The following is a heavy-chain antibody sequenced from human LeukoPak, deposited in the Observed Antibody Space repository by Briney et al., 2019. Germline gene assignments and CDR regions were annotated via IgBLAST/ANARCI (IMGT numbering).Heavy chain of an antibody. Sequence: GASVKVSCKASGGTFSSYAISWVRQAPGQGLEWMGWISAYNGNTNYAQKLQGRVTMTTDTSTSTAYMELRTLRSDDTAVYYCARGSGRYYYYYMDVWGKGTTVTVSS. D-gene: IGHD3-10*01. V-gene: IGHV1-18*01. CDR1: GGTFSSYA. CDR3: ARGSGRYYYYYMDV. J-gene: IGHJ6*03. CDR2: ISAYNGNT.